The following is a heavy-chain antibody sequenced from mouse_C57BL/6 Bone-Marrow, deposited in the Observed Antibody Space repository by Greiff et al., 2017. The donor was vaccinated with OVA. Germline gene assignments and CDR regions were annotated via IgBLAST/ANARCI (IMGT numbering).Heavy chain of an antibody. D-gene: IGHD1-1*01. CDR1: GFTFSDYG. CDR2: ISSGSGTI. V-gene: IGHV5-17*01. Sequence: EVQGVESGGGLVKPGGSLKLSCAASGFTFSDYGMHWVRQAPEKGLEWVAYISSGSGTINYADTVKGRFTITRDNAKNTLYLQMTSLMSEDTAVYYCARTYGSNYYAMDYWGQGTSVTVSS. J-gene: IGHJ4*01. CDR3: ARTYGSNYYAMDY.